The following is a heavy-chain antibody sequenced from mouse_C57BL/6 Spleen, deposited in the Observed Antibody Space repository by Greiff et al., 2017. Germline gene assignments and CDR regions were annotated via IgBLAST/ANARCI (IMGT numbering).Heavy chain of an antibody. CDR2: ISYDGSN. J-gene: IGHJ4*01. Sequence: ESGPGLVKPSQSLSLTCSVTGYSITSGYYWNWIRQFPGNKLEWMGYISYDGSNNYNPSLKNRISITRDTSKNQFFLKLNSVTTEDTATYYCARRKVYAMDYWGQGTSVTVSS. CDR3: ARRKVYAMDY. CDR1: GYSITSGYY. V-gene: IGHV3-6*01.